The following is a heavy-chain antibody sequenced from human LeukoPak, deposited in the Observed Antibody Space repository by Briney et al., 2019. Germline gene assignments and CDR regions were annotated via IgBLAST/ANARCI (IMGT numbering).Heavy chain of an antibody. D-gene: IGHD2-2*01. J-gene: IGHJ2*01. CDR3: ARVRGSGTTEPCWYFDL. CDR2: IYYSGST. Sequence: PSETLSLTCTVSGGSISSSSYYWGCIRQPPGKGPEWIGSIYYSGSTYYNPSLKSRVTISVDTSKNQFSLKLSSVTAADTAVYYCARVRGSGTTEPCWYFDLWGRGTLVTVSS. CDR1: GGSISSSSYY. V-gene: IGHV4-39*07.